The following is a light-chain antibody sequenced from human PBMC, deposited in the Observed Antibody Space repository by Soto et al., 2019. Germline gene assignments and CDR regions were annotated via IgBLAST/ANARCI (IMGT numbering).Light chain of an antibody. CDR3: QQYNSFSGT. CDR2: EAS. V-gene: IGKV1-5*03. J-gene: IGKJ1*01. CDR1: QSFNYW. Sequence: DIQMTQSPSTLSASVGDRVTITCRASQSFNYWLAWYQQKPGKAPKLLIYEASRLESGVPSRFSGSGSGTEFTLTISSLQPDDFATYFCQQYNSFSGTFGQGTKVEVK.